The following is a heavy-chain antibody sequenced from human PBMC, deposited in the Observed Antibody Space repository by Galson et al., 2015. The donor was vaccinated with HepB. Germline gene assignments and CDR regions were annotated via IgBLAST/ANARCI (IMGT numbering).Heavy chain of an antibody. CDR1: GFTFNTYD. CDR3: AKVLVSWYFDL. J-gene: IGHJ2*01. Sequence: SLRLSCAASGFTFNTYDMTWVRQAPGKGLEWVPSFGYIGGGTTYADSVKGRFTISRDNSKSTLYLQMNSLRADDTAVYYCAKVLVSWYFDLWGRGTLVTVSS. V-gene: IGHV3-23*01. CDR2: FGYIGGGT.